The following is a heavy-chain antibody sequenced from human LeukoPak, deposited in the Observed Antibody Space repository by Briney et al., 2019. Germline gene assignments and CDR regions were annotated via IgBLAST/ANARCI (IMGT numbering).Heavy chain of an antibody. CDR3: ARSSSWYSSWFDP. D-gene: IGHD6-13*01. CDR1: GYTLTELS. Sequence: ASVTVSFKVSGYTLTELSMHWVRQAPGKGLEWMGGFDPEDGETIYAQKFQGRVTMTEDTSTDTAYMELSSLRSEDTAVYYCARSSSWYSSWFDPWGQGTLVTVSS. V-gene: IGHV1-24*01. CDR2: FDPEDGET. J-gene: IGHJ5*02.